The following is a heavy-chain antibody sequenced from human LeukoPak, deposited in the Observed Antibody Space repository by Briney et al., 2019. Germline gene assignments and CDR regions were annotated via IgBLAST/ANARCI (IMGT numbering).Heavy chain of an antibody. J-gene: IGHJ6*03. CDR3: AKVSRDYYGSGNPGYYYYMDV. V-gene: IGHV3-23*01. CDR1: GFTFSSYS. Sequence: GGSLRLSCAASGFTFSSYSMNWVRQAPGKGLEWVSAISGSGGSTYYADSVKGRFTISRDNSKNTLYLQMNSLRAEDTAVYYCAKVSRDYYGSGNPGYYYYMDVWGKGTTVTVSS. D-gene: IGHD3-10*01. CDR2: ISGSGGST.